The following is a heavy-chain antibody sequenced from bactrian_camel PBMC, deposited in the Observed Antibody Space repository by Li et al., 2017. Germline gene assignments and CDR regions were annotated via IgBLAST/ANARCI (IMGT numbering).Heavy chain of an antibody. Sequence: HVQLVESGGGSVQAGGSLRLSCTASGYTYSSVCLAWFRQAPGKGLEWVSVINGGSTNAPTADSVKGRFTISRASKGNVDKILYLQMNNLKPEDTATYYCAAREGRYCPFLGAAGMDYFGKGTQVTVS. J-gene: IGHJ7*01. CDR2: INGGSTNA. V-gene: IGHV3S1*01. CDR1: GYTYSSVC. D-gene: IGHD1*01.